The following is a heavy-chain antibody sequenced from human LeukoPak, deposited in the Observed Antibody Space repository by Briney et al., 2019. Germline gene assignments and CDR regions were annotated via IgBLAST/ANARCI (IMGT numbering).Heavy chain of an antibody. CDR2: IYNSGST. CDR3: ARVPGYCSSTSCKLGAFDI. V-gene: IGHV4-59*08. D-gene: IGHD2-2*03. Sequence: SETLSLTCTVSGDSFSRYYWTWIRQPPGKGLQWIGYIYNSGSTNYNPSLESRVTISVDTSKNQFSLKLSSVTAADTAVYYCARVPGYCSSTSCKLGAFDIWGQGTMVTVSS. CDR1: GDSFSRYY. J-gene: IGHJ3*02.